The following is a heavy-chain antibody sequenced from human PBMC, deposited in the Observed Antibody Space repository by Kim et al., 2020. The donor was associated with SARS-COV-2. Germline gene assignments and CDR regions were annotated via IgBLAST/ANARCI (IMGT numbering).Heavy chain of an antibody. D-gene: IGHD3-10*01. CDR1: GFTFTSSA. CDR2: IVVGSGNT. V-gene: IGHV1-58*01. Sequence: SVKVSCKASGFTFTSSAVQWVRQARGQRLEWIGWIVVGSGNTNYAQKFQERVTITRDMSTSTAYMELSSLRSEDTAVYYCAARLAVSGSYYKPSYYYYYGMDVWGQGTTVTVSS. CDR3: AARLAVSGSYYKPSYYYYYGMDV. J-gene: IGHJ6*02.